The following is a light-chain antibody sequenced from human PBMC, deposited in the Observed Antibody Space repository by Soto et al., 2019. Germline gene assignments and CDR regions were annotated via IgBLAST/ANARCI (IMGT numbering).Light chain of an antibody. Sequence: EIVLTQSPATLSLSPGERATLSCRASQSVDSYLAWYQQKPGQAPRLLMYDAYDRATGIPARFSGSGSGTDFTLTISRLEPEDFEVCYCQQRSNWPPITFGQGTRLEIK. CDR3: QQRSNWPPIT. V-gene: IGKV3-11*01. CDR2: DAY. J-gene: IGKJ5*01. CDR1: QSVDSY.